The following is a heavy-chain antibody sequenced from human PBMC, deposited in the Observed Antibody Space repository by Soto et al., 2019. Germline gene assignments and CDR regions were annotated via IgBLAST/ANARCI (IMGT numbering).Heavy chain of an antibody. CDR3: VRQGIGYLHGLVDV. CDR1: SGPSSSHN. Sequence: QVQLQQSGPGLVKPSETLSLTCTVSSGPSSSHNWGWIRQPPGRGLEWIGYVYDTGDTSYNPSLRSRVTISADTTTNHISLTLTSVTAADPAVYYCVRQGIGYLHGLVDVWGQGTTVSVSS. J-gene: IGHJ6*02. CDR2: VYDTGDT. V-gene: IGHV4-59*08. D-gene: IGHD1-1*01.